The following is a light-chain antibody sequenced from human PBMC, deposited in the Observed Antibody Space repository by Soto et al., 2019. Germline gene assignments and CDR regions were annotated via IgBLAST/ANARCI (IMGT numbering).Light chain of an antibody. CDR3: VQATHFPWT. CDR2: HVS. CDR1: EILLHSNGYTY. J-gene: IGKJ1*01. Sequence: EIVLTQAPLSSPVTLGQPASITCTSSEILLHSNGYTYLSWLHQRPGQPPRLLIYHVSSRFSGFQDSFRGSGRRRRFTLRISRVEAEDVGVYYCVQATHFPWTFGQGTRVE. V-gene: IGKV2-24*01.